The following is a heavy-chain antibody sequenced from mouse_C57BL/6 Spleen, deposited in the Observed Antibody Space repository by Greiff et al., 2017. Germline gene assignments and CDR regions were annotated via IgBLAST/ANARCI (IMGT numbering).Heavy chain of an antibody. Sequence: EVKLMESGEGLVKPGGSLKLSCAASGFTFSSYAMSWVRQTPEKRLEWVAYISSGGYYTYYADTVKGRFTISRDNARYTLYLQMSSLKSEDTAMYYCTRGDYSNYVAYWGQGTLVTVSA. V-gene: IGHV5-9-1*02. CDR3: TRGDYSNYVAY. CDR1: GFTFSSYA. CDR2: ISSGGYYT. J-gene: IGHJ3*01. D-gene: IGHD2-5*01.